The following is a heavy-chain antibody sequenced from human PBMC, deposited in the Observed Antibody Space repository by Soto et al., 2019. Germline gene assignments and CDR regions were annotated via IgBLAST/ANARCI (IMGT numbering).Heavy chain of an antibody. J-gene: IGHJ6*02. Sequence: QVQLVQSGAELKKPGSSVKVSCKASGGTFSKYAISWVRQAPGHGLEWLGGIIPMFGTPNYAQKFQGRVTISADESTTTAYLELSSLRSAGTAVYFCALPLRDRNSYLDWAVWGLGTTVTVSS. CDR3: ALPLRDRNSYLDWAV. D-gene: IGHD3-22*01. V-gene: IGHV1-69*01. CDR2: IIPMFGTP. CDR1: GGTFSKYA.